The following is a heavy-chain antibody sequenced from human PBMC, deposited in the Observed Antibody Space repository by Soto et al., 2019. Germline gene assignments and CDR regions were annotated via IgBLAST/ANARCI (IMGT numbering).Heavy chain of an antibody. CDR3: ARDAISMVRGTNNWFDP. CDR2: ISGNGIAT. V-gene: IGHV3-23*01. D-gene: IGHD3-10*01. J-gene: IGHJ5*02. Sequence: GGSLRLSCEASGFIFSDHAMSWVRQAPGKGLEWVSAISGNGIATYYADSVKGRFTISRDNSKNTLYLQMNRLRAVDTAVYYCARDAISMVRGTNNWFDPWGQGTLVTVSS. CDR1: GFIFSDHA.